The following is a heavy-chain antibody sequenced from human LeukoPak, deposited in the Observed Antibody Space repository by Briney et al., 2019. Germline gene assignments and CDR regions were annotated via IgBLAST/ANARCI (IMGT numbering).Heavy chain of an antibody. J-gene: IGHJ4*01. Sequence: GGSLRLSCAASGFTFSNYWMHWVRQAPGKGLMWVSRINDDGSRTDYADSVKGRFTISRDNAKNTLYLQMNGLGDDDTAVYYCAAGPDYFDSWGQGTLVTVSS. CDR1: GFTFSNYW. CDR2: INDDGSRT. V-gene: IGHV3-74*01. CDR3: AAGPDYFDS.